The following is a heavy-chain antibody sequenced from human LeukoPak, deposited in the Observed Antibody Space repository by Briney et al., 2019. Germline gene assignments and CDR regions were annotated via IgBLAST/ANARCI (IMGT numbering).Heavy chain of an antibody. CDR2: IYSGGET. J-gene: IGHJ4*02. V-gene: IGHV3-66*01. D-gene: IGHD6-19*01. Sequence: GGSLRLSCAASGFTVSSNYMSWVRQAPGKGLEWVSVIYSGGETYYADSVKDRFTISRDKSKNTLYLQMSTLRAEDTALYYCARDEVAVAGQDYWGQGTLVTVSS. CDR1: GFTVSSNY. CDR3: ARDEVAVAGQDY.